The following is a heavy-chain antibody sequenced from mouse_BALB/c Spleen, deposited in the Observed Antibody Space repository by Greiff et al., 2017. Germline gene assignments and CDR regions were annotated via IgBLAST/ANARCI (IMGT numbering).Heavy chain of an antibody. V-gene: IGHV4-1*02. CDR2: INPDSSTI. CDR3: ARLGVRREGNY. J-gene: IGHJ2*01. Sequence: EVKLIESGGGLVQPGGSLKLSCAASGFDFSRYWMSWVRQAPGKGLEWIGEINPDSSTINYTPSLKDKFIISRDNAKNTLYLQMSKVRSEDTALYYCARLGVRREGNYWGQGTTLTVSS. D-gene: IGHD2-14*01. CDR1: GFDFSRYW.